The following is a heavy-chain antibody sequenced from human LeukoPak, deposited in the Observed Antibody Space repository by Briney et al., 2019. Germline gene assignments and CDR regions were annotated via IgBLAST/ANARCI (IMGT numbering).Heavy chain of an antibody. CDR1: EFTVSNNY. CDR3: ASSFFNGYSYGFDY. CDR2: IYSGGNT. Sequence: PGGSLRLSCAASEFTVSNNYMNWVRQAPGKGLEWVSVIYSGGNTYYTDYVKGRFPISRDNSKSSLYLQMNSLRAEDTAVYYCASSFFNGYSYGFDYWGQGTLVTVSS. D-gene: IGHD5-18*01. V-gene: IGHV3-66*01. J-gene: IGHJ4*02.